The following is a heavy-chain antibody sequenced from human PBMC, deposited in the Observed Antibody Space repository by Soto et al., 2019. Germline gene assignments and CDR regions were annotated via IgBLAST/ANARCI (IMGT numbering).Heavy chain of an antibody. CDR1: GFTFSSYA. Sequence: PGGSLRLSCAASGFTFSSYAMSWVRRAPGKGLEWVSAISGSGGSTYYADSVKGRFTISRDNSKNTLYLQMNSLRAEDTAVYYCAKPARPYEYYYYGMDVWGQGTTVTVSS. J-gene: IGHJ6*02. V-gene: IGHV3-23*01. D-gene: IGHD3-22*01. CDR2: ISGSGGST. CDR3: AKPARPYEYYYYGMDV.